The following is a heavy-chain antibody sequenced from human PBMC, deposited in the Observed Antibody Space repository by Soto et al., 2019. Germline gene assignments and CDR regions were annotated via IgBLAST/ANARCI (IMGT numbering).Heavy chain of an antibody. D-gene: IGHD2-2*01. Sequence: GGSLRLSCAASGFTFSSYSMNWVRQAPGKGLEWVSSISSSSSYIYYVDSVKGRFTISRDNAKNSLYLQMNSLRAEDTAVYYCAGAECSSTSCKPYYFDYWGQGALVTVSS. CDR2: ISSSSSYI. CDR3: AGAECSSTSCKPYYFDY. J-gene: IGHJ4*02. CDR1: GFTFSSYS. V-gene: IGHV3-21*01.